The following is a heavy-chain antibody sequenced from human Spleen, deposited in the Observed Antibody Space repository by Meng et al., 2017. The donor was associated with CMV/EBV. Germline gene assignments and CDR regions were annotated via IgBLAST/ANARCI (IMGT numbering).Heavy chain of an antibody. CDR1: GYTFTGYY. J-gene: IGHJ6*02. CDR3: ARDISGYDFRSGPTSGMDV. Sequence: ASVKVSCKASGYTFTGYYMHWVRQAPGQGLEWMGWINPNSGGTNYAQKFQGRVTMTRDTSISTAYMELSRLRSDDTAVYYCARDISGYDFRSGPTSGMDVWGQGTTVTVSS. D-gene: IGHD3-3*01. V-gene: IGHV1-2*02. CDR2: INPNSGGT.